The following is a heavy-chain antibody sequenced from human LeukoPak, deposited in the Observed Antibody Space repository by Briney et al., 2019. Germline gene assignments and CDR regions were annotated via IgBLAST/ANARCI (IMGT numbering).Heavy chain of an antibody. J-gene: IGHJ4*02. Sequence: SETLSLTCTVSGGSISSYYWSWIRQPPGKGLEWIGYIYYSGSTNYNPSLNSRVTISVDTSKNQFSLKLSSVTAADTAVYYCAREGYSGYDYEDYWGQGTLVTVSS. V-gene: IGHV4-59*12. CDR2: IYYSGST. CDR1: GGSISSYY. CDR3: AREGYSGYDYEDY. D-gene: IGHD5-12*01.